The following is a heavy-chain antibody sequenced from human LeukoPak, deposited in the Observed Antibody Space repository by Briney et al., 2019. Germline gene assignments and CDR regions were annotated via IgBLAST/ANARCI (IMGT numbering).Heavy chain of an antibody. CDR3: ARVWRGYYDSSGYYYAKGFDY. J-gene: IGHJ4*02. CDR2: INHSGST. V-gene: IGHV4-34*01. Sequence: SETLSLTCAVYGGSFSGYYWSWIRQPPGKGLEWIGEINHSGSTNYNPSLKSRVTISVDTSKNQFSLKLSSVTAADTAVYYCARVWRGYYDSSGYYYAKGFDYWGQGTLVTVSS. CDR1: GGSFSGYY. D-gene: IGHD3-22*01.